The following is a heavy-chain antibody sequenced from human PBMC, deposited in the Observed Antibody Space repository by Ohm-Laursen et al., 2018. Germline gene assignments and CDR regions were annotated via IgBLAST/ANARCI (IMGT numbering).Heavy chain of an antibody. CDR3: ARQLLPGQGGFDP. Sequence: TQTLTLTCTFSGFSLSTSGMCVSWIRQPPGKALEWLARINWDDDKYYSTSLKTRLTISKDTSKNQVALTMTNMDPVDTATYYCARQLLPGQGGFDPWGQGTLVTVSS. J-gene: IGHJ5*02. CDR2: INWDDDK. V-gene: IGHV2-70*11. D-gene: IGHD1-26*01. CDR1: GFSLSTSGMC.